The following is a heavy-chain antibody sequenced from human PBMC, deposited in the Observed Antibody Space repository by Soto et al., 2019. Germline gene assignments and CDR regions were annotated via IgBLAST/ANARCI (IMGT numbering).Heavy chain of an antibody. Sequence: GGSLRLSCAASGFTFSSHAMNWVRQAPGKGLEWISSIDSSSSFIYYADSVKGRFTISRDNAKNTMYLQMNSLRAEDTAIYYCARVDCTGNNCRPYAYYPMDVWGPGTTVTVSS. CDR2: IDSSSSFI. CDR3: ARVDCTGNNCRPYAYYPMDV. CDR1: GFTFSSHA. D-gene: IGHD2-8*02. V-gene: IGHV3-21*01. J-gene: IGHJ6*02.